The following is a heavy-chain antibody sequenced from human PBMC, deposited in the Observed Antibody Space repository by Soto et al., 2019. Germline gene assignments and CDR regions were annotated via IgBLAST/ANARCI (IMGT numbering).Heavy chain of an antibody. CDR1: GFPISSGNY. CDR2: VDYSGST. CDR3: ARGLKAAAGTAYYYYYGMDV. D-gene: IGHD6-13*01. J-gene: IGHJ6*02. V-gene: IGHV4-38-2*01. Sequence: SETLALTCVVSGFPISSGNYWCWIRQPTGKGLQWIGTVDYSGSTYYNPSLRSRVTMSVDTSKNQFSLKLSSVTAADTAVYYCARGLKAAAGTAYYYYYGMDVWGQGTTVTVSS.